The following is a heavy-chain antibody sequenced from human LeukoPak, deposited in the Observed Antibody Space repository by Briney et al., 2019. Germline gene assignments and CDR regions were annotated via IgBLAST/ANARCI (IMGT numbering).Heavy chain of an antibody. J-gene: IGHJ4*02. D-gene: IGHD6-19*01. V-gene: IGHV3-74*01. CDR1: GFTFSSYW. Sequence: PGGSLRLSCAASGFTFSSYWMRWVRQAPGEGLVWVSRINSDGSYTSYADSVKGRFTISRDNSKNTLYLQMNSLRAEDTAVYYCAKVSWYSSVYYFDYWGQGTLVTVSS. CDR3: AKVSWYSSVYYFDY. CDR2: INSDGSYT.